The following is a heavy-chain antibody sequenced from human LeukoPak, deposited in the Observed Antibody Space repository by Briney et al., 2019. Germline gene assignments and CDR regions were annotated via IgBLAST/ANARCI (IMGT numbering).Heavy chain of an antibody. Sequence: SETLSLTCTVSGFSVSSGPYYWSWIRQSPGKGLEWIAYTRYSGSTNYNPSLKSRLTISLDTPKNQLPLKLSSVTAADTAVYYCARTWDYWGQGTLVTVSS. V-gene: IGHV4-61*01. CDR1: GFSVSSGPYY. J-gene: IGHJ4*02. CDR2: TRYSGST. CDR3: ARTWDY.